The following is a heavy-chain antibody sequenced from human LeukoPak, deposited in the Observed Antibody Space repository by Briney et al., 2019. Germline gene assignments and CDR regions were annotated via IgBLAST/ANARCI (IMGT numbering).Heavy chain of an antibody. CDR1: GGSISSGSYY. D-gene: IGHD7-27*01. CDR2: IYTSGST. V-gene: IGHV4-61*02. CDR3: ARTNWGSLDY. J-gene: IGHJ4*02. Sequence: SETLSLTCTVSGGSISSGSYYWSWIRQPAGKGLEWIGRIYTSGSTNYNPSLKSRVTISVDTSKNQFSLKLSSVTAADTAVYYCARTNWGSLDYWGQGTLVTVSS.